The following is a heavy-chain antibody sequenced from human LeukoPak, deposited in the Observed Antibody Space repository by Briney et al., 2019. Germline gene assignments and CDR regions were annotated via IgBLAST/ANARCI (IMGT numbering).Heavy chain of an antibody. CDR3: AREGSSWYYYYYGMDV. Sequence: ASVKVSCKASGYTFTSYDINWVRQATGQGLEWMGWMNPNSGNTGYAQKFQGRVTMTRNTSISTACMELSSLRSEDTAVYYCAREGSSWYYYYYGMDVWGQGTTVTVSS. CDR2: MNPNSGNT. D-gene: IGHD6-13*01. J-gene: IGHJ6*02. V-gene: IGHV1-8*01. CDR1: GYTFTSYD.